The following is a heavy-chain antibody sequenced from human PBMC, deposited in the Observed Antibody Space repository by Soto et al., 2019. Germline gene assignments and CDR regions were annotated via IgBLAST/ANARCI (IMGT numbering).Heavy chain of an antibody. CDR3: ANIHYGSLDH. V-gene: IGHV3-11*06. D-gene: IGHD4-17*01. Sequence: PWGSLRLSCATSGLNFGLSFMIWMRQPPGRGLEWVSFISHNVDYTNYADSVRGRFTISRDNDRSSIYLQMNSLRADDSAIYYCANIHYGSLDHWGQGTVVTVSS. J-gene: IGHJ4*02. CDR2: ISHNVDYT. CDR1: GLNFGLSF.